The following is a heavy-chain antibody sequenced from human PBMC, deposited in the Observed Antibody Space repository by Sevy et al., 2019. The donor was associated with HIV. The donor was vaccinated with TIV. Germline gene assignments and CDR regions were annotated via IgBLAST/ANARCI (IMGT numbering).Heavy chain of an antibody. CDR2: INPNSGGT. V-gene: IGHV1-2*02. CDR3: ARSSQTLGRYGMVV. CDR1: GYTFTGYY. J-gene: IGHJ6*02. Sequence: ASVKVSCKASGYTFTGYYMHWVRQAPGQGLEWMGWINPNSGGTNYAQKFQGRDTMTRDTSISTAYMELSRLRSDDTAVYYCARSSQTLGRYGMVVWGQGTTVSDSS.